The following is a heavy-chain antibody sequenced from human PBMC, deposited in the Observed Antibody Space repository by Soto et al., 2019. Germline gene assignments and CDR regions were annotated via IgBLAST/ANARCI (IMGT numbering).Heavy chain of an antibody. CDR3: ARDKKGYSGYDAYYYYGMDV. J-gene: IGHJ6*02. V-gene: IGHV1-2*04. Sequence: ASVKVSCKASGYTFTGYYMHWVRQAPGQGLKRMGWINPNSGGTNYAQKFQGWVTMTRDTSISTAYMELSRLRSDDTAVYYFARDKKGYSGYDAYYYYGMDVWGQGTTVTVSS. CDR1: GYTFTGYY. D-gene: IGHD5-12*01. CDR2: INPNSGGT.